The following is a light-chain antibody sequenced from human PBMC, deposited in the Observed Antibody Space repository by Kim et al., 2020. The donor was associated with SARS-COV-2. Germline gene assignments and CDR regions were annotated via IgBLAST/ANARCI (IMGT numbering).Light chain of an antibody. CDR2: SAS. Sequence: SASVGDRVTITCRASQSISRWLGWYQQKPAKAPKLLIHSASTLMSGVPPRFSGSGSGTDFTLTIDGLQPEDFATYYCQQADSIPVTFGGGTKLEI. CDR3: QQADSIPVT. V-gene: IGKV1-12*01. CDR1: QSISRW. J-gene: IGKJ4*01.